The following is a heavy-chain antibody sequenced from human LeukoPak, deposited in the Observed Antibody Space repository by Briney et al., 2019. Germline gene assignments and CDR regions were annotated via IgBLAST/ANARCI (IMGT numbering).Heavy chain of an antibody. CDR3: TTESMATISMRCYYYGMDV. CDR2: IKSKTDGGTT. V-gene: IGHV3-15*07. CDR1: GFTFSNAW. D-gene: IGHD5-24*01. Sequence: PGGSLRLSCAASGFTFSNAWMNWVRQAPGKGLEWVGRIKSKTDGGTTDYAAPVKGRFTISRDDSKNTLYLQMNSLKTEDTAVYYCTTESMATISMRCYYYGMDVWGQGTTVTVSS. J-gene: IGHJ6*02.